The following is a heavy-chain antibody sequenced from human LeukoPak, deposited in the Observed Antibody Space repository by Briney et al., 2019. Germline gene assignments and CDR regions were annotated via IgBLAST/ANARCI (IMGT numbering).Heavy chain of an antibody. CDR3: ASLSLGHY. CDR2: IYSGGST. Sequence: GGSLRLSCAASGFTVSDNYMSWVRQAPGKGLEWVSVIYSGGSTYYADSVKGRFTISRDTSKNTLSLQMNSLRAEDTAVYYCASLSLGHYWGQGTLVTVSS. J-gene: IGHJ4*02. V-gene: IGHV3-53*01. D-gene: IGHD6-6*01. CDR1: GFTVSDNY.